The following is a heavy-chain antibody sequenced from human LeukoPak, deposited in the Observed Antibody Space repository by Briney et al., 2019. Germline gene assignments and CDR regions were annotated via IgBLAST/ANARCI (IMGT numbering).Heavy chain of an antibody. CDR3: ARVNSWTEEPDTGFDY. Sequence: SQTLSLTCAISGDSVSSNSAAWNWIRQSPSRVLEWLGRTYYRSKWYNDYAVSVKSRITINPDTSKNQFSLHLNSVTPEDTAVYYCARVNSWTEEPDTGFDYWGQGTLVTVSS. D-gene: IGHD1-14*01. J-gene: IGHJ4*02. CDR2: TYYRSKWYN. CDR1: GDSVSSNSAA. V-gene: IGHV6-1*01.